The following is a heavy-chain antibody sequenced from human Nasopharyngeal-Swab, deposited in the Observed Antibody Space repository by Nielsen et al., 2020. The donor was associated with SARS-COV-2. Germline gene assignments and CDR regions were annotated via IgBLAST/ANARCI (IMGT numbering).Heavy chain of an antibody. CDR1: GGSFSGYY. J-gene: IGHJ4*02. Sequence: GALRLSCAVYGGSFSGYYWSWIRQPPGKGLEWIGEINHSGSTNYNPSLKSRVTISVDTSKNQFSLKLSSVTAADTAVYYCARGPPAGVIDYWGQGTLVTVSS. V-gene: IGHV4-34*01. CDR3: ARGPPAGVIDY. D-gene: IGHD4-23*01. CDR2: INHSGST.